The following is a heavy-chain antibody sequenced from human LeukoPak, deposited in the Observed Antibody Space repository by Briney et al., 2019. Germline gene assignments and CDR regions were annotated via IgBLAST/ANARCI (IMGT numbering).Heavy chain of an antibody. J-gene: IGHJ4*02. V-gene: IGHV3-9*01. D-gene: IGHD3-3*01. CDR2: ISWNSGSI. CDR3: AKGSYDFWSGYQDY. CDR1: GFTFDDYA. Sequence: GGSLRLSCAASGFTFDDYAMHWVRQAPGKGLEWVSGISWNSGSIGYADSVKGRFTIPRDNAKNSLYLQMNSLRAEDTALYYCAKGSYDFWSGYQDYWGQGTLVTVSS.